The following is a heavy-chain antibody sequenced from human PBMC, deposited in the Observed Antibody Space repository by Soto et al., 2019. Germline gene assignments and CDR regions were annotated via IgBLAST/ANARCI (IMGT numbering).Heavy chain of an antibody. D-gene: IGHD6-19*01. CDR3: ARWSVAGYFFDY. V-gene: IGHV3-23*01. J-gene: IGHJ4*02. CDR1: GFTFSSYA. CDR2: ISGSGGST. Sequence: GGSLRLSCAASGFTFSSYAMSWVRQAPGKGLEWVSAISGSGGSTYYADSVKGRFTISRDNSKNTLYLQMNSLRAEDTAVYYCARWSVAGYFFDYWGQGTLVTVSS.